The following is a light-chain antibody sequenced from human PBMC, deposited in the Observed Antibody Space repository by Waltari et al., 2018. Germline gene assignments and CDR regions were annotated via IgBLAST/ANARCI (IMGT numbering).Light chain of an antibody. CDR2: ATS. CDR1: QTIRSH. Sequence: DIQMTQSPSSRSASEGDRVTITCRASQTIRSHVNWYQQKPGKAPKLVIYATSTLQSAVPSSFSGTASGIDFTLTISSLQPEDVASYFSQQTHRTPRTFGQGAKVEIK. CDR3: QQTHRTPRT. V-gene: IGKV1-39*01. J-gene: IGKJ1*01.